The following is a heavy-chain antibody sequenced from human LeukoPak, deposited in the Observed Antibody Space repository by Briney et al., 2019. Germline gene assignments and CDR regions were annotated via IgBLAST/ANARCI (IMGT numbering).Heavy chain of an antibody. CDR2: IYYTGST. V-gene: IGHV4-39*07. J-gene: IGHJ3*02. Sequence: SETLSLTCTVSGGSISSSSYYWAWIRQPPGKGLEWIGSIYYTGSTYYNPSLKSRVTISVDTSKNQFSLRLSSVTAADTAVYYCARGGIVVVTAMDAFDIWGQGTMVTVSS. CDR3: ARGGIVVVTAMDAFDI. D-gene: IGHD2-21*02. CDR1: GGSISSSSYY.